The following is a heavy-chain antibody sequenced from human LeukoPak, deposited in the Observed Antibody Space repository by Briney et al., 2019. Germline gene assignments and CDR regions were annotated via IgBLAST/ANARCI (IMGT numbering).Heavy chain of an antibody. Sequence: GGSLSLSCAASGFTVTYAWMSWVRQAPGKGLEWVGRIKSETDGGTTAYGSPVKGRFTISRDDSKKTLFLQINTLKTEDTAIYYCTISVSHNDYWGQGTLVTVSS. CDR1: GFTVTYAW. J-gene: IGHJ4*02. CDR3: TISVSHNDY. V-gene: IGHV3-15*01. D-gene: IGHD5/OR15-5a*01. CDR2: IKSETDGGTT.